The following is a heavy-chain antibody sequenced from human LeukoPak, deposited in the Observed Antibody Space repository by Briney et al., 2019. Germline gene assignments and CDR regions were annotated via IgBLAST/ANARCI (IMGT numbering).Heavy chain of an antibody. J-gene: IGHJ4*02. CDR3: ARATAENDH. D-gene: IGHD1-14*01. Sequence: WASVKLSCNASGYTFTGYYLHWVRQAPGQGLEWMGWLNPKTGGTTYAQKFQGRVTMTRDTSISTVNMELSRLTSDDTAVYYCARATAENDHWGQGTLVTVSS. V-gene: IGHV1-2*02. CDR1: GYTFTGYY. CDR2: LNPKTGGT.